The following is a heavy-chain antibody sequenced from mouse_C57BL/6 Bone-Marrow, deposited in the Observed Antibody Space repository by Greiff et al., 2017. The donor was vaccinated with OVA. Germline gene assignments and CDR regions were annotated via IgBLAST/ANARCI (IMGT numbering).Heavy chain of an antibody. Sequence: EVQLQESGAELVRPGASVKLSCTASGFNIKDDYMHWVKQRPEQGLEWIGWIDPENGDTEYASKVPGNATITADTSSNTAYLQLRSLTSEDTAVYYCTSYGNFDYGGQGTTLTVSS. V-gene: IGHV14-4*01. J-gene: IGHJ2*01. CDR3: TSYGNFDY. CDR2: IDPENGDT. D-gene: IGHD2-1*01. CDR1: GFNIKDDY.